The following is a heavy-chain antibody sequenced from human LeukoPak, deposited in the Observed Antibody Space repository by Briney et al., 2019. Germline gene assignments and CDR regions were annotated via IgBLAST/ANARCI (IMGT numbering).Heavy chain of an antibody. Sequence: GGSLRLSCAASRFPFSDYWMSWVRQAPGKGLEWVANIKQDGSEKYYLDSVKGRFTISRDNAKNSVYLQMNGLRVEDTAVYYCARPKSGSGAYAFDLWGQGTMVTVSP. CDR2: IKQDGSEK. CDR1: RFPFSDYW. D-gene: IGHD6-25*01. CDR3: ARPKSGSGAYAFDL. J-gene: IGHJ3*01. V-gene: IGHV3-7*01.